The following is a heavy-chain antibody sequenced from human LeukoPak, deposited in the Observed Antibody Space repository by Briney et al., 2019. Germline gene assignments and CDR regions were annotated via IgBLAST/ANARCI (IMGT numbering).Heavy chain of an antibody. J-gene: IGHJ6*02. D-gene: IGHD1-26*01. CDR3: GGGSGGNSGSNYYYYYGMDV. CDR2: IYSGGST. Sequence: GGSLRLSCAASGFTVSSNYMSWVRQAPGKGLEWVSVIYSGGSTYYADSVKGRFTISRDNSKNTLYLQMNSQRAEDTAVYYCGGGSGGNSGSNYYYYYGMDVWGQGTTVTVSS. V-gene: IGHV3-53*01. CDR1: GFTVSSNY.